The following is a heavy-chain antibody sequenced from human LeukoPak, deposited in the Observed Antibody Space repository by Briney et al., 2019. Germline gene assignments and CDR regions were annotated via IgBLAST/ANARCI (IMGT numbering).Heavy chain of an antibody. CDR1: GFTFSSYG. V-gene: IGHV3-30*03. Sequence: GGSLRLSCAASGFTFSSYGMHWVRQAPGKGLEWVAVISYDGSNKYCADSVKGRFTISRDNSKNTLYLQMNSLRAEDTAVYYCARYSRSWYVPIFDYWGQGTLVTVSS. D-gene: IGHD6-13*01. CDR3: ARYSRSWYVPIFDY. CDR2: ISYDGSNK. J-gene: IGHJ4*02.